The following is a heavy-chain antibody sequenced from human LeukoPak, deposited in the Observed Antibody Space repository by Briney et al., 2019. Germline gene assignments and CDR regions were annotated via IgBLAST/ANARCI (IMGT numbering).Heavy chain of an antibody. CDR2: IYYSGGT. Sequence: SETLSLTCTVSGGSISTYYWTWIRQPPGKGLEWIGYIYYSGGTNYNPSLKSRVTISVDTSKNQFSLKLSSVTAADTAVFYCGRGEDCGDYEWVKGWRDPRGQGILVTVSS. V-gene: IGHV4-59*01. CDR1: GGSISTYY. J-gene: IGHJ5*02. D-gene: IGHD4-17*01. CDR3: GRGEDCGDYEWVKGWRDP.